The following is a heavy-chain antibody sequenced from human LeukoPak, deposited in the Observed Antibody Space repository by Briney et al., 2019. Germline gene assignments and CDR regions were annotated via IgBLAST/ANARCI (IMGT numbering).Heavy chain of an antibody. J-gene: IGHJ4*02. Sequence: SETLSLTCTVSGYSISSGYYWGWIRQPPGKGLEWIGSIYYGGSTYYNPSLKSRVTISVDTSKNQFSLKLSSVTAADTAVYYCARDGGRLGATFNWGQGTLVTVSS. D-gene: IGHD1-26*01. CDR1: GYSISSGYY. V-gene: IGHV4-38-2*02. CDR2: IYYGGST. CDR3: ARDGGRLGATFN.